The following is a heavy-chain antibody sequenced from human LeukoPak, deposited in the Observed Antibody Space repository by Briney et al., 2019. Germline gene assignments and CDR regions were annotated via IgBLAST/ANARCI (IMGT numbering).Heavy chain of an antibody. CDR2: INHSGST. CDR1: GVSFSGYY. D-gene: IGHD5-12*01. CDR3: ARGYDYSLYDY. V-gene: IGHV4-34*01. J-gene: IGHJ4*02. Sequence: SETLSLTCAVYGVSFSGYYWSWIRQPPGKGLEWIGEINHSGSTNYNPSLKSRVTISVDTSKNQFSLKLSSVTAADTAVYYCARGYDYSLYDYWGQGTLVTVSS.